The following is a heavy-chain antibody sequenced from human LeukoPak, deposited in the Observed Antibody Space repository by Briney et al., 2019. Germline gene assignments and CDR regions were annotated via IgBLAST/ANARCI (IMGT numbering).Heavy chain of an antibody. V-gene: IGHV1-18*01. J-gene: IGHJ4*02. Sequence: GASVKVSCKASGYTFTSYGISWVRQAPGQGLEWMGWISAYNGNTNYAQKLQGRVTMTTDTSTSTAYMELRSLRSEDTAVYYCASGFVTYGSGNFVYWGQGTLVTVSS. CDR3: ASGFVTYGSGNFVY. CDR1: GYTFTSYG. CDR2: ISAYNGNT. D-gene: IGHD3-10*01.